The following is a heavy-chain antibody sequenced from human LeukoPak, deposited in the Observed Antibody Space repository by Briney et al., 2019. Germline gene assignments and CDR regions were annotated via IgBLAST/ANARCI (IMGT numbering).Heavy chain of an antibody. J-gene: IGHJ4*02. V-gene: IGHV3-30-3*01. CDR1: GFTVSSNY. CDR2: VSYDGRIK. CDR3: ARDLSEKYSIDY. Sequence: GGSLRLSCAASGFTVSSNYMSWVRQAPGKGLEWVSFVSYDGRIKYYADSVKGRLTISRDNSKNTLWLQMNSLRAEDTAIYYCARDLSEKYSIDYWGQGTLVTVSS. D-gene: IGHD4-4*01.